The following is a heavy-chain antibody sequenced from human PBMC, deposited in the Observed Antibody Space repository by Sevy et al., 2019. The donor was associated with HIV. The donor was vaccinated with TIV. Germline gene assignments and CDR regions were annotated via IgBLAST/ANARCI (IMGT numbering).Heavy chain of an antibody. J-gene: IGHJ4*02. V-gene: IGHV3-7*03. CDR1: GFTFSDSW. Sequence: GGSLRLSYTASGFTFSDSWMRWVRQAPGKGLEWLANINQDGSVIYYADSVKGRFTISRDNSRNSVFLQMSSLRAGDTATYYCARAVGKDGAYWGQGTLVTVSS. D-gene: IGHD2-8*01. CDR2: INQDGSVI. CDR3: ARAVGKDGAY.